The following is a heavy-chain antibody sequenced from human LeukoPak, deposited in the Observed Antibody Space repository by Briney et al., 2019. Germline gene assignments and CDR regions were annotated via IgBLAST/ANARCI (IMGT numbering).Heavy chain of an antibody. V-gene: IGHV3-43*02. CDR2: ISGDGGST. CDR1: GFTFDAYA. J-gene: IGHJ4*02. CDR3: AKEPSGSADY. Sequence: HAGGYLTLYCAASGFTFDAYAMDRVRQAPGKGLEGVSLISGDGGSTYYADSGKGRFTISRDNSKTSLYLQMNSLRTEDTALYYCAKEPSGSADYWGQGTLVTVSS. D-gene: IGHD1-26*01.